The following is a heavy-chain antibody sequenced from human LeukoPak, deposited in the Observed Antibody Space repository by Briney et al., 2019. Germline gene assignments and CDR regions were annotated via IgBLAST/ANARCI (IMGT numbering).Heavy chain of an antibody. CDR1: GFTFSNAW. CDR2: IKSKTHGGTT. V-gene: IGHV3-15*01. J-gene: IGHJ4*02. Sequence: GGSLRLSCEASGFTFSNAWMSWVRQAPGKGLEWFGRIKSKTHGGTTDYAAPVKGRFTISRDDSKNSLYLQMNSLKTEDTAVYYCTTTPASLDYWGQGTLVTVSS. CDR3: TTTPASLDY. D-gene: IGHD2-2*01.